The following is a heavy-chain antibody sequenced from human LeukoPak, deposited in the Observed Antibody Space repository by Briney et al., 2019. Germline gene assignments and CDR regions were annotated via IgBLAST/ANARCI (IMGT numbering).Heavy chain of an antibody. CDR3: ARAPTVLVGYCSSASCQADY. Sequence: GGSLRLSCAASGFTFSSYAMHWVRQAPGKGLEWVAVISYDGSNKYYADSVKGRFTISRDNSKNTLYLQMNSLRAEDTAVYYCARAPTVLVGYCSSASCQADYWGQGTLVTVSS. V-gene: IGHV3-30-3*01. CDR1: GFTFSSYA. D-gene: IGHD2-2*01. J-gene: IGHJ4*02. CDR2: ISYDGSNK.